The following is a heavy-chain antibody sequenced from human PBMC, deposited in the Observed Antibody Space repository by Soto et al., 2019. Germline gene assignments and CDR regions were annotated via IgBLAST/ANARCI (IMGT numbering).Heavy chain of an antibody. CDR1: GGSISSSSYY. Sequence: SETLSLTCTVSGGSISSSSYYWGWIRQPPGKGLEWIGSIYYSGSTYYNPSLKSRVTISVDTSKNQFSLKLSSVTAADTAVYYCRIVVVVAATPGYFDYWGQGTLVTAPQ. J-gene: IGHJ4*02. CDR3: RIVVVVAATPGYFDY. V-gene: IGHV4-39*01. CDR2: IYYSGST. D-gene: IGHD2-15*01.